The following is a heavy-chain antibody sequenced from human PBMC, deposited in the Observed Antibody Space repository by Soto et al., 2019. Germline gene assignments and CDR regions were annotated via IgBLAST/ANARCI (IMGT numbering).Heavy chain of an antibody. J-gene: IGHJ4*02. D-gene: IGHD3-3*01. CDR3: ASRRITIFGVVTPFDY. CDR1: GGSISSSSYY. V-gene: IGHV4-39*01. Sequence: PSETLSLTCTVSGGSISSSSYYWGWIRQPPGKGLEWIGSIYYSGSTYYNPSLKSRVTISVDTSKNQFSLKLSSVTAADTAVYYCASRRITIFGVVTPFDYWGQGTLVTVSS. CDR2: IYYSGST.